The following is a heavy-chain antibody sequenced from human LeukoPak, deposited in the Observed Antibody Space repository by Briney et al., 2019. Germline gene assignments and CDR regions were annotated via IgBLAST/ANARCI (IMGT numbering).Heavy chain of an antibody. V-gene: IGHV1-46*01. CDR1: RHTFTNYY. CDR2: INPTGGST. D-gene: IGHD6-19*01. J-gene: IGHJ4*02. CDR3: ARTPLAGTGYFDY. Sequence: ASVKVSCKASRHTFTNYYMHWVRQAPGQGLEWMGIINPTGGSTRYAQKFQDRFTMTRDTSTSTVYMELSSLRSEDTAMYYCARTPLAGTGYFDYWGQGTLVTVSS.